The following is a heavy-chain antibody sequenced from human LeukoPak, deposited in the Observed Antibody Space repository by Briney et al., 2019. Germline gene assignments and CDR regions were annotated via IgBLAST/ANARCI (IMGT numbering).Heavy chain of an antibody. D-gene: IGHD2-2*01. CDR3: ATYSSSNGREFQY. CDR1: GFTFSSNA. Sequence: GGSLRLSCAVSGFTFSSNAMSWVRQAPGKGLEWVANIQQHGSETYYVDSVKGRFTISRDNAKNSLYLQMNSLRAEDTAVYYCATYSSSNGREFQYRGQGTLVTVSS. J-gene: IGHJ1*01. CDR2: IQQHGSET. V-gene: IGHV3-7*01.